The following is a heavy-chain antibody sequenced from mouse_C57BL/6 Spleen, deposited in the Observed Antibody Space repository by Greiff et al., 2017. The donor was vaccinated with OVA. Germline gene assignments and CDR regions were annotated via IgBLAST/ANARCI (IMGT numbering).Heavy chain of an antibody. J-gene: IGHJ4*01. Sequence: DVKLQESGPGMVKPSQSLSLTCTVTGYSITSGYDWHWIRHFPGNKLEWMGYISYSGSTNYNPSLKSRISITHDTSKNHFFLKLNSVTTEDTATYYCARRLRDYYAMDYWGQGTSVTVSS. CDR3: ARRLRDYYAMDY. V-gene: IGHV3-1*01. CDR1: GYSITSGYD. D-gene: IGHD1-1*01. CDR2: ISYSGST.